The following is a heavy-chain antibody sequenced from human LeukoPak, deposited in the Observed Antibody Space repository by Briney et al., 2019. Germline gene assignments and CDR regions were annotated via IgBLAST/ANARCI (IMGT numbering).Heavy chain of an antibody. CDR3: ATSTIHSSPDY. CDR1: GFTFSSYS. J-gene: IGHJ4*02. D-gene: IGHD6-13*01. CDR2: ISSSSSTI. V-gene: IGHV3-48*01. Sequence: GGSLRLSCAASGFTFSSYSMNWFRQAPGKGLEWVSYISSSSSTIYYADSVKGRFTISRDNAKNSLYLQMNSLRAEDTAVYYCATSTIHSSPDYWGQGTLVTVSS.